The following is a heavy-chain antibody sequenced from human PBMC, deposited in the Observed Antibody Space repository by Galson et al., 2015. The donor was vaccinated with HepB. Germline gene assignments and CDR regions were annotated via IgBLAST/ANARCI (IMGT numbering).Heavy chain of an antibody. CDR1: GYSFTSYW. CDR2: IYPGDSDT. V-gene: IGHV5-51*01. CDR3: ARLWDTYYDILTGYYMPYYFDY. J-gene: IGHJ4*02. D-gene: IGHD3-9*01. Sequence: QSGAEVKKPGESLKISCKGSGYSFTSYWIGWVRQMPGKGLEWMGIIYPGDSDTRYSPSFQGQVTISANKSISTAYLQWSSLKASDTAMYYCARLWDTYYDILTGYYMPYYFDYWGQGTLVTVSS.